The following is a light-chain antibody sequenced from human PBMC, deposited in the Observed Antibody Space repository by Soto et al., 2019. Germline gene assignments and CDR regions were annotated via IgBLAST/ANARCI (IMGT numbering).Light chain of an antibody. CDR2: KAS. Sequence: DIQMTQSPSTLSASVGDRVTITCRASQSISSRLAWYQQKPGKAPKLLIYKASNLETWVPSRFSGSGSETEFTLTISSLQPDDFATYYCQQYNSYSRTFGQGTKVEIK. CDR3: QQYNSYSRT. J-gene: IGKJ1*01. V-gene: IGKV1-5*03. CDR1: QSISSR.